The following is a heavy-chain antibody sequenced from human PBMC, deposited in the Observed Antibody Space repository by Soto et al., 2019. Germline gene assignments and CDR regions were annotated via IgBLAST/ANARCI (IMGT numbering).Heavy chain of an antibody. J-gene: IGHJ3*02. CDR2: IKKRADGGTA. V-gene: IGHV3-15*01. Sequence: EVQLVESGGGLVQPGGSLRLSCAASGFTFSNAWMNWVRQAPGKGLEWIGRIKKRADGGTADHATPVKGRFTISRDDSKTTLYLQMNSLRAEDTAIYYCAMTRLYDAGTNDYHRDALDIWGQGTQVTVSS. D-gene: IGHD6-13*01. CDR3: AMTRLYDAGTNDYHRDALDI. CDR1: GFTFSNAW.